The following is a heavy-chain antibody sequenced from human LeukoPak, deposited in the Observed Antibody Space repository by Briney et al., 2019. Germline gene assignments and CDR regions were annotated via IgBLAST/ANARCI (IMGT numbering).Heavy chain of an antibody. J-gene: IGHJ5*02. Sequence: PSETLSLTCAVSGGSISSSNWWSWVRQPPGKGLEWIGEIYHSGSTNYNPSLKSRVTISVDKSKNQFSLKLSSVTAADTAVYYCARGGYCSGGSCYRYNWFDPWGQGTLVTVSS. CDR2: IYHSGST. D-gene: IGHD2-15*01. V-gene: IGHV4-4*02. CDR3: ARGGYCSGGSCYRYNWFDP. CDR1: GGSISSSNW.